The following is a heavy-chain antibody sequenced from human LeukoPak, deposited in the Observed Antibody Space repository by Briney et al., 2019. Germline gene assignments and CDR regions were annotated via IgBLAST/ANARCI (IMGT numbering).Heavy chain of an antibody. J-gene: IGHJ4*02. CDR3: AKDRGGRDGYNFDY. D-gene: IGHD5-24*01. CDR1: GFTVSSNY. V-gene: IGHV3-66*01. CDR2: IYSGGRT. Sequence: GGSLRLSCAASGFTVSSNYMSWVRQAPGKGLEWVSGIYSGGRTYYADSVKGRFTISRDISKNTLYLQMNGLRAEDTAVYYCAKDRGGRDGYNFDYWGQGTLVTVSS.